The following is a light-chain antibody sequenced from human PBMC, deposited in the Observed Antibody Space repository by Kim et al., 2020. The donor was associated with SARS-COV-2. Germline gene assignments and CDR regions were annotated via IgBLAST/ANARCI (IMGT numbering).Light chain of an antibody. J-gene: IGLJ3*02. CDR3: QSYDSHFVV. CDR1: SSNIGANYD. Sequence: PGQRVTTSCIATSSNIGANYDVHWYQKLPRSAPKVLIHANSIRSPGDPARFSGSQSGTSASLAITGLQAEDEGHYSCQSYDSHFVVFGGGTQLTVL. V-gene: IGLV1-40*01. CDR2: ANS.